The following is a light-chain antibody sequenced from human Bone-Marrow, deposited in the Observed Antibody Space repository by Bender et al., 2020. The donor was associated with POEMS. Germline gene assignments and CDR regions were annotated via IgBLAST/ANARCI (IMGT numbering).Light chain of an antibody. V-gene: IGLV2-14*02. Sequence: QSALTQPASVSGSPGQSITISCTGTSLDVGSYNLVSWYQHHPGKTPKLLIFEGSKRPSGVSDRFSGSKSGNTASLTVSGLQAEDEADYYCGSYAGSQGVFGTGTKVTVL. J-gene: IGLJ1*01. CDR1: SLDVGSYNL. CDR2: EGS. CDR3: GSYAGSQGV.